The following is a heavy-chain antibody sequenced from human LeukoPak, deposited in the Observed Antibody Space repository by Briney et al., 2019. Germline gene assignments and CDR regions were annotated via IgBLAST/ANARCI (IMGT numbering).Heavy chain of an antibody. V-gene: IGHV1-2*06. D-gene: IGHD3-22*01. J-gene: IGHJ3*02. CDR2: INPNNGGT. CDR1: GYTFTGYY. Sequence: ASVKVSCKASGYTFTGYYIHWVRQAPGQGLDWMGRINPNNGGTNYAQKFQGRVTMTRDMSMSIAYMELSRLRSDDTAVYYCAGEDNSSGYRPFDIWGQGTMVTVPS. CDR3: AGEDNSSGYRPFDI.